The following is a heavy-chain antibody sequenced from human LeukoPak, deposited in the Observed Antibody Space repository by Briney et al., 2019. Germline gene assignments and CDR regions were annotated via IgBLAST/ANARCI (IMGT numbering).Heavy chain of an antibody. Sequence: SETLSLTCAVYGGSFSGYYWSWIRQPPGKGLERIGEINHSGSTNYNPSLKSRVTISVDTSKNQFSLKLSSVTAADTAVYYCARGPDSSGYYYVDYWGQGTLVTVSS. CDR3: ARGPDSSGYYYVDY. J-gene: IGHJ4*02. CDR1: GGSFSGYY. D-gene: IGHD3-22*01. V-gene: IGHV4-34*01. CDR2: INHSGST.